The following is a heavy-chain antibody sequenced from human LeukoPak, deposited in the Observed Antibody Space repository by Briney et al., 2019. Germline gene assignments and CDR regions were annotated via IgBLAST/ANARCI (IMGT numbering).Heavy chain of an antibody. V-gene: IGHV4-4*07. J-gene: IGHJ3*02. CDR1: GDSINNYY. D-gene: IGHD4-23*01. CDR2: IFPGESS. CDR3: ASRIKESPPTKHTSVVNDITWAFDI. Sequence: SETLSLTCTVSGDSINNYYWSWIRQPAGEKLEWIGRIFPGESSTYNPSLESRVTMSVDTSKNQFSLKLSSVTAADTAVYYCASRIKESPPTKHTSVVNDITWAFDIWGQGTMVTVSS.